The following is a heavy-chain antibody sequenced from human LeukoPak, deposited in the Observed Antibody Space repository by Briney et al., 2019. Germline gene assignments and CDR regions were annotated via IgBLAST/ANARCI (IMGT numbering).Heavy chain of an antibody. Sequence: QFGGCLRLSCAASGFAFSSQAMGWVRQAPGKGLEWVSVISDSGSITYYADSVKGRFTISRDNSKNTLFLQMNSLRAEDTAVYYCAKDARRTSGWYFFDYWGHGTLVTVSS. CDR2: ISDSGSIT. D-gene: IGHD6-19*01. J-gene: IGHJ4*01. CDR1: GFAFSSQA. CDR3: AKDARRTSGWYFFDY. V-gene: IGHV3-23*01.